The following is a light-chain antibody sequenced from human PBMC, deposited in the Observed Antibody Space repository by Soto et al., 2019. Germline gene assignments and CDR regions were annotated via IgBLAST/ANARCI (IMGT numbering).Light chain of an antibody. J-gene: IGLJ3*02. V-gene: IGLV2-14*01. CDR1: SSDIGGYNH. Sequence: QSVLTQPASVSGSPGQSITISCTGTSSDIGGYNHVSWYQQPPGKAPKLMIYEVSNRPSGVSDRFSGSKSGNTASLTISGLQADDEAAYYCCSYTSSSTLVFGGGTKLTVL. CDR3: CSYTSSSTLV. CDR2: EVS.